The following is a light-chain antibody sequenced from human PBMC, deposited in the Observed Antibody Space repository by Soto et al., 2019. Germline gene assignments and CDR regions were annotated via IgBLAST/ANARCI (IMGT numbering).Light chain of an antibody. CDR2: GAS. CDR3: QQRGKWPST. Sequence: EIVLTQSPGTLSLSPGERATLSCRASQSLSSNYLAWYQQKPGQAPRLLIYGASGRATGIPARFSGSGSGTDFTLTINSLEPEDFALYYCQQRGKWPSTFGPGTKVDIK. CDR1: QSLSSNY. J-gene: IGKJ2*02. V-gene: IGKV3D-20*02.